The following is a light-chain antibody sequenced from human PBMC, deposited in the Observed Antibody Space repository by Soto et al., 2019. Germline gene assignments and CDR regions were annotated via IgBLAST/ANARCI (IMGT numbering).Light chain of an antibody. CDR1: SSDVGSYNL. CDR3: CSYAGSSTFVV. V-gene: IGLV2-23*03. J-gene: IGLJ2*01. Sequence: QSALTQPASVSGSPGQSITISCTGTSSDVGSYNLVSWYQQHPGKAPKLMIYEGSKRPSGVSNRFSGSKSGNTASLTISGIPAEDEADYYCCSYAGSSTFVVFGGGTQLTVL. CDR2: EGS.